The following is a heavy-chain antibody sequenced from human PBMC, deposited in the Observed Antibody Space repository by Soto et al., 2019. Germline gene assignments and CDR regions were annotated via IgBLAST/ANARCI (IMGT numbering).Heavy chain of an antibody. CDR1: GGTFSSYA. D-gene: IGHD3-10*01. Sequence: QVQLVQSGAEVKKPGSSVKVSCKASGGTFSSYAISWVRQAPGQGLEWMGGIIPIFGTANYAQKFQGRVTITADESTSTAYLELRSLRSEDTVVYYCARGLWFGEGDYYYYGMDVWGQGTTVTVSS. CDR3: ARGLWFGEGDYYYYGMDV. V-gene: IGHV1-69*12. J-gene: IGHJ6*02. CDR2: IIPIFGTA.